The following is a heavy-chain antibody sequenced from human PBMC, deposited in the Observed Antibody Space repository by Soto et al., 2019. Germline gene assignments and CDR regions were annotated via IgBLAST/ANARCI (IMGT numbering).Heavy chain of an antibody. CDR1: SGSISSSNW. Sequence: SETLSLTCAVSSGSISSSNWWSWVRQPPGKGLEWIGEIYHSGSTNYNPSLKSRVTISVDKSKNQFSLTLSSVTAADTAVYYCARLLYVYSRSWLHLVFWGKGVLVTVFS. V-gene: IGHV4-4*02. CDR3: ARLLYVYSRSWLHLVF. CDR2: IYHSGST. J-gene: IGHJ4*02. D-gene: IGHD6-13*01.